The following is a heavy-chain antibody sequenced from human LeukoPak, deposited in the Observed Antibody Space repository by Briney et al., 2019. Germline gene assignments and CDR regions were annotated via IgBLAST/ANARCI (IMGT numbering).Heavy chain of an antibody. CDR1: GFTFSSYW. D-gene: IGHD3-3*01. CDR2: IKQDGSEK. CDR3: ARDHLSDFWSGLYYYYGMDV. Sequence: GGSLRLSCAASGFTFSSYWMSWVRQAPGKGLEWVANIKQDGSEKYYVDSVKGRFTISRDNAKNSLYLQMNSLRAEDTAVYYCARDHLSDFWSGLYYYYGMDVWGQGTTVTVSS. J-gene: IGHJ6*02. V-gene: IGHV3-7*01.